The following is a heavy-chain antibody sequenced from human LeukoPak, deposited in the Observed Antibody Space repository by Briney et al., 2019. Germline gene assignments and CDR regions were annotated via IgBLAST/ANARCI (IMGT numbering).Heavy chain of an antibody. CDR1: GYTFTGYY. Sequence: ASVKVSCKASGYTFTGYYMHWGRQAPGQGLEWMGWINPNSGGTNYAQKFQGRVTMTRDTSISTAYMELSRLRSDDTAVYYCARSTRFITIFSYGMDVWGQGTTVTVSS. CDR2: INPNSGGT. J-gene: IGHJ6*02. V-gene: IGHV1-2*02. CDR3: ARSTRFITIFSYGMDV. D-gene: IGHD3-3*01.